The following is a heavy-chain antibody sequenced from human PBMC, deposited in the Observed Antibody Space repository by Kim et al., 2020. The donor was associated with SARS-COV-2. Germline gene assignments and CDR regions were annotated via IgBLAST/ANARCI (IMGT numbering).Heavy chain of an antibody. D-gene: IGHD2-8*01. J-gene: IGHJ3*02. Sequence: SETLSLTCAVYGGSFSGYYWSWIRQPPGKGLEWIGEINHSGSTNYNPSLKSRVTISVDTSKNQFSLKLSSVTAADTAVYYCARGLQGPLMVYASKRERDAFDIWGQGTMVTVSS. CDR1: GGSFSGYY. CDR3: ARGLQGPLMVYASKRERDAFDI. V-gene: IGHV4-34*01. CDR2: INHSGST.